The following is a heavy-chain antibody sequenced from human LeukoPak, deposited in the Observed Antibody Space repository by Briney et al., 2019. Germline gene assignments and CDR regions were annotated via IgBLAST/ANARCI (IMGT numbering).Heavy chain of an antibody. CDR3: ANWN. D-gene: IGHD3-3*01. J-gene: IGHJ4*02. V-gene: IGHV3-23*01. CDR2: ISNSGDST. Sequence: GGSLRLSCAVSGLTFGSYAMTWVRQAPGKGLEWVSGISNSGDSTHYADSVKGRFTISRDNSKNTLYLQMNNLRVEDTAVYYCANWNWGQGTLVTVSS. CDR1: GLTFGSYA.